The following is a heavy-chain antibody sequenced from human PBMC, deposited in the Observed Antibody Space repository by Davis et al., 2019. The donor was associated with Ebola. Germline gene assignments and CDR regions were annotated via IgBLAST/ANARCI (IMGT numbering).Heavy chain of an antibody. J-gene: IGHJ4*02. D-gene: IGHD3-22*01. CDR2: INHSGST. CDR1: GGSFSGYY. Sequence: MPSETLSLTCAVYGGSFSGYYWSWIRQPPGKGLEWIGEINHSGSTNYNPSLKSRVTISVNTSKNQFSLRLSSVPAADTAVYYCARGLYYYDSSAIIGFDYWGQGTLVTVSS. CDR3: ARGLYYYDSSAIIGFDY. V-gene: IGHV4-34*01.